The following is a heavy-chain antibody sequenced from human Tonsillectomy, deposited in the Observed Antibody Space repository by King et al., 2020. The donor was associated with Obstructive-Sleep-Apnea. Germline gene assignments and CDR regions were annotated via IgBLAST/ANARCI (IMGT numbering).Heavy chain of an antibody. CDR2: IYSGGST. J-gene: IGHJ3*02. Sequence: VQLVESGGGLVQPGGSLRLSCAASGFTGSSNYMSWVRQAPGKGLEWVAVIYSGGSTYFDDPVKGRFTISRHNSKKTLFLQMNSLRAEDTAVYYCARGLFRGAFDIWGQGTMVTVSS. CDR1: GFTGSSNY. CDR3: ARGLFRGAFDI. V-gene: IGHV3-53*04.